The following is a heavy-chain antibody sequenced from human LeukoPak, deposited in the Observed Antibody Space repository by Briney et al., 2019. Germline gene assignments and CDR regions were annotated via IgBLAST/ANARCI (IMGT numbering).Heavy chain of an antibody. D-gene: IGHD1-26*01. V-gene: IGHV4-38-2*02. CDR3: TTKGSYWRFDP. CDR2: IYHSGST. J-gene: IGHJ5*02. CDR1: GYSISSGYY. Sequence: SETLSLTCTVSGYSISSGYYWGWIRQPPGKGLEWIGSIYHSGSTYYNPSLKSRVTISVDTSKNQFSLKLSSVTAADTAVYYCTTKGSYWRFDPWGQGTLVTVSS.